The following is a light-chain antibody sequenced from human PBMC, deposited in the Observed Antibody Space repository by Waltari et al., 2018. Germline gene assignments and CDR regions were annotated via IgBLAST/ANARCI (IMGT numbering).Light chain of an antibody. CDR1: SGPVSSRYF. Sequence: QTVVTQEPSFSVSPGGTVTLTCGLSSGPVSSRYFPSWYQQTPGQAPRTLIYSTNTRSSGVPERFSGSILGNKAALTITGAQADDESDYYCVLYMGSGLWVFGGGTKLTVL. CDR3: VLYMGSGLWV. V-gene: IGLV8-61*01. CDR2: STN. J-gene: IGLJ3*02.